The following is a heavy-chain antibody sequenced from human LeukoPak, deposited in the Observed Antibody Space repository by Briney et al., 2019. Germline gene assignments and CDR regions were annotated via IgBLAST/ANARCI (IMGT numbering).Heavy chain of an antibody. CDR3: ARHVTYDYYYYYMDV. CDR1: GYSFTSYW. J-gene: IGHJ6*03. CDR2: IYPGDSDT. V-gene: IGHV5-51*01. D-gene: IGHD2-2*01. Sequence: GESLKISCKGSGYSFTSYWIGWVRQLPGKGLERMGIIYPGDSDTRYSPSFQGQVTISADKSISTAYLQWSSLKASDTAMYYCARHVTYDYYYYYMDVWGKGTTVTVSS.